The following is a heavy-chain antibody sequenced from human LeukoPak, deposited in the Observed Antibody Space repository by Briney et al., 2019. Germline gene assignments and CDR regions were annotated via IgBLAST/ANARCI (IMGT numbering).Heavy chain of an antibody. D-gene: IGHD1/OR15-1a*01. J-gene: IGHJ4*02. CDR1: GGTFSSYA. Sequence: SVKVSCKASGGTFSSYAISWVRQAPGQGLEWSGRIIPIFGIANYAQKFQGRVTITADNSTSTAYMELSSLRSEDTAVYYCAKDQKNKPFDYWGQGTLVTVSS. V-gene: IGHV1-69*04. CDR3: AKDQKNKPFDY. CDR2: IIPIFGIA.